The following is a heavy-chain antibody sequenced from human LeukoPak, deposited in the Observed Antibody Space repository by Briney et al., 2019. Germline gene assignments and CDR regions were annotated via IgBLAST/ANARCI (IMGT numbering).Heavy chain of an antibody. CDR2: IKQDGSEK. V-gene: IGHV3-7*01. J-gene: IGHJ6*03. CDR3: ARDPLLGVVPAALLGYYMDV. Sequence: GGSLRLSCAASGFTFSSYWMSWVRQAPGKGLEWVANIKQDGSEKYYVDSVKGRFTISRDNAKNSLYLQMNSLRAEDTAVYYCARDPLLGVVPAALLGYYMDVWGKGTTVTVSS. CDR1: GFTFSSYW. D-gene: IGHD2-2*01.